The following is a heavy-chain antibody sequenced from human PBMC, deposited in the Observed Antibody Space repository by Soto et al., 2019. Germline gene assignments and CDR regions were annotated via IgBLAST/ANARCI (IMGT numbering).Heavy chain of an antibody. CDR1: GYMFTTYD. D-gene: IGHD3-10*01. CDR3: GRAVTYYYGLGSGADN. CDR2: MNPNTGHT. J-gene: IGHJ4*02. Sequence: QVQLVQSGAEVKKPGASVKVSCKASGYMFTTYDIMWVRQATGQGLEWVGAMNPNTGHTGYAQKFLGEVTLPGNHSRTTAYMESGGLRSDDTAVYYCGRAVTYYYGLGSGADNGAQGTLVTVSS. V-gene: IGHV1-8*01.